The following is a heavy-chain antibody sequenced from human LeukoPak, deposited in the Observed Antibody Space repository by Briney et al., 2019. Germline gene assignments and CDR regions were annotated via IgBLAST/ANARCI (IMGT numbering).Heavy chain of an antibody. CDR2: IKQDGSEK. CDR1: EFTFRSYW. D-gene: IGHD3-22*01. Sequence: QSGGSLRPSCAASEFTFRSYWMRWVRQAPGKGLEWVANIKQDGSEKNYVDSVKGRFTISRDNSKNTLYLQMNSLRAEDTAVYYCARGFHSTYYYDTHGPSDAFDIWGQGTMVTVSS. J-gene: IGHJ3*02. CDR3: ARGFHSTYYYDTHGPSDAFDI. V-gene: IGHV3-7*03.